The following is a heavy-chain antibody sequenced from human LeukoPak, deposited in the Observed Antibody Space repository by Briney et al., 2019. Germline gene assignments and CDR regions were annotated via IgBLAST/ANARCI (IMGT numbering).Heavy chain of an antibody. V-gene: IGHV3-23*01. CDR1: GFTFSSYA. D-gene: IGHD6-19*01. J-gene: IGHJ4*02. Sequence: GGSLRLSCAASGFTFSSYAMSWVRQAPGKGLEWVSSISGSGDSTYYADSVKGRSTISRDNSKNTLYLQMNSLRAEDTAVYYCAKDARRTSGWYFFDYWGQGTLVTVSS. CDR2: ISGSGDST. CDR3: AKDARRTSGWYFFDY.